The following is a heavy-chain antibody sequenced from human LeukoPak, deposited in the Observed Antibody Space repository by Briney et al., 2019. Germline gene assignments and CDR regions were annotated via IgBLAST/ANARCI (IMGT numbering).Heavy chain of an antibody. CDR1: GFTVSSNY. D-gene: IGHD3-22*01. V-gene: IGHV3-53*01. Sequence: GGSLRLSCAVSGFTVSSNYMSWVRQAPGKGLEWVSLIFSGGATFYADSVKGRFTISRDNSNNTLHLQMNSLRAEDTAVYYCARGYYYEQYWGQGTLDTVSS. J-gene: IGHJ4*02. CDR3: ARGYYYEQY. CDR2: IFSGGAT.